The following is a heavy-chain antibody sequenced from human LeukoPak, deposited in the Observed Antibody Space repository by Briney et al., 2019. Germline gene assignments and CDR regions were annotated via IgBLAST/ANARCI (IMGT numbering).Heavy chain of an antibody. D-gene: IGHD3-16*02. Sequence: ASVKVSCKASGYTFTSYGISWVRQAPGQGLEWMGWISAYNGNTNYAQKLQGRVTMTTDTSTSTAYMELRSLRSDDTAVYYCARSGLLHLGEISPLDYWGQGTLVTVSS. CDR1: GYTFTSYG. J-gene: IGHJ4*02. CDR3: ARSGLLHLGEISPLDY. V-gene: IGHV1-18*01. CDR2: ISAYNGNT.